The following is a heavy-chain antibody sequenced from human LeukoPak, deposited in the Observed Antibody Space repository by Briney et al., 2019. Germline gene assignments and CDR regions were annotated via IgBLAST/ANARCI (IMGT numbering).Heavy chain of an antibody. CDR3: ARENSGSYREFDY. J-gene: IGHJ4*02. CDR1: GGSISSYY. CDR2: IYTSGST. Sequence: SETLSLACTVAGGSISSYYWSWVRQPAGKGLEWIGRIYTSGSTNYNASLKSRVSMSVDTSKNQFSLKLSSVTAADTAVFYCARENSGSYREFDYWGQGTLVTVSS. D-gene: IGHD1-26*01. V-gene: IGHV4-4*07.